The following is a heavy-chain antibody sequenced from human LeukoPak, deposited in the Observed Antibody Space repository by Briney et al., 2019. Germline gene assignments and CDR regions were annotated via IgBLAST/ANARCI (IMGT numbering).Heavy chain of an antibody. CDR1: GFIFSSYG. D-gene: IGHD2-8*01. Sequence: PGRSLRLSCAASGFIFSSYGMHWVRQAPGKGLEWVAVISYDENDKYYADSVKGRFTISRDNSKNTLYLQMNTLRAEDTAVYYCARDPGGVVYFDYWGQGTLVTVSS. V-gene: IGHV3-30*03. J-gene: IGHJ4*02. CDR2: ISYDENDK. CDR3: ARDPGGVVYFDY.